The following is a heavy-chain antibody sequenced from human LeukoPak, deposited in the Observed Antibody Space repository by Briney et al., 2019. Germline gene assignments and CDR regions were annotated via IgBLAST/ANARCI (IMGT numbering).Heavy chain of an antibody. CDR2: IYTSGST. Sequence: SETLSLTCTVSGGSISSGSYYWSWIRQPAGKGLEWIGRIYTSGSTNYNPSLKSRVTISVGTSKNQFSLKLSSVTAADTAVYYCARDIISGSSRTRWFDPWGQGTLVTVSS. V-gene: IGHV4-61*02. CDR1: GGSISSGSYY. CDR3: ARDIISGSSRTRWFDP. J-gene: IGHJ5*02. D-gene: IGHD1-26*01.